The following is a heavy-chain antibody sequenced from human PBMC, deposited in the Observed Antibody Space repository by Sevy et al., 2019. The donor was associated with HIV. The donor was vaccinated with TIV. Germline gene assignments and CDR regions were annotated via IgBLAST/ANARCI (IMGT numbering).Heavy chain of an antibody. CDR3: VKDVILPPYHMDV. J-gene: IGHJ6*03. Sequence: GGSLRLSCVASGFTFSSYGMHWVRQAPGKGLECVAVISSDGSNKYYGDSGKGRFTISRDNSKNTLYLQMNSLGAEDTAVYYCVKDVILPPYHMDVWGEGTTVTVSS. D-gene: IGHD3-10*01. CDR2: ISSDGSNK. V-gene: IGHV3-30*18. CDR1: GFTFSSYG.